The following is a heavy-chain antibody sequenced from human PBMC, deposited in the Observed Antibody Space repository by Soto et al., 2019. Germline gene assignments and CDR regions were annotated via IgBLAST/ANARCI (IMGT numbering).Heavy chain of an antibody. CDR3: ARDTRYCSSTSYYLDY. J-gene: IGHJ4*02. CDR1: GFTFTRYS. D-gene: IGHD2-2*01. V-gene: IGHV3-21*06. CDR2: ISSTTNYI. Sequence: SLRLSCAASGFTFTRYSMNWVRQAPGKGLEWVSSISSTTNYIYYGDSMKGRFTISRDNAKNSLYLEMNSLRAEDTAVYYCARDTRYCSSTSYYLDYWGQGTLVTVSS.